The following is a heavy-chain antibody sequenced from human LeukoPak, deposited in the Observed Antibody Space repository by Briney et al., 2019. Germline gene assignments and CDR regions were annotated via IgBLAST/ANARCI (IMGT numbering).Heavy chain of an antibody. CDR2: ISYSGST. V-gene: IGHV4-59*01. J-gene: IGHJ4*02. Sequence: SETLSLTCTVSGGSISSYYWSWIRQPPGKGLEWIGYISYSGSTNYNPSLKSRVTISVDTSKHQFSLKLSAVTTADTAVYYCARGPHKFDYWGQGSLVTVSS. CDR3: ARGPHKFDY. CDR1: GGSISSYY.